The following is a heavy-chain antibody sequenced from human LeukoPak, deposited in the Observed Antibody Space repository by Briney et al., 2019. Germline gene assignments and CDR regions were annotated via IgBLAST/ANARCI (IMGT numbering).Heavy chain of an antibody. Sequence: SVKVSCKASGGTFSSYAISWVRQAPGQGLEWMGGIIPIFGTANYAQKFQGRVTITADESTSTAYMELSSLRSEGTAVYYCARRLDYYDSSGYLDYWGQGTLVTVSS. V-gene: IGHV1-69*01. D-gene: IGHD3-22*01. CDR1: GGTFSSYA. J-gene: IGHJ4*02. CDR2: IIPIFGTA. CDR3: ARRLDYYDSSGYLDY.